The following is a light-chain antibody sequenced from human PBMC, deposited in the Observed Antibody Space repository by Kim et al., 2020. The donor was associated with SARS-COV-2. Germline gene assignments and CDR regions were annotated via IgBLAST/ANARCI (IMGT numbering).Light chain of an antibody. CDR3: QQRAKWPPLT. Sequence: EILLTQSPATLSGSSGERATLSCRASQSIGTFLAWYQQKPGQAPRLLIFDASHRATGAPARFRGSGSGTDFTLTISSLQPDDSAVYYCQQRAKWPPLTFGGGTKVDIK. CDR1: QSIGTF. CDR2: DAS. V-gene: IGKV3-11*01. J-gene: IGKJ4*01.